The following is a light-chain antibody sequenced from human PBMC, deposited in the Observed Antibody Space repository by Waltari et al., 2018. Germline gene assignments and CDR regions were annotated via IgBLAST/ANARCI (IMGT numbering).Light chain of an antibody. V-gene: IGLV1-40*01. Sequence: QSLLTQPPSVSGAPGQRITISCTGSRSNIGAGYDVHWYQQFPGTPPKLLIFGAIDRASGVPDRFSGSKSGTSASLAITGLQPEDEADYYCQSYDSSLTGFWVFGGGTKLTVV. J-gene: IGLJ3*02. CDR1: RSNIGAGYD. CDR2: GAI. CDR3: QSYDSSLTGFWV.